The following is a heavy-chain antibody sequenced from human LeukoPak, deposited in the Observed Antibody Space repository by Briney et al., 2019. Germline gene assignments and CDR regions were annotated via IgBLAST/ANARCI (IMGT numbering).Heavy chain of an antibody. D-gene: IGHD6-19*01. J-gene: IGHJ4*02. CDR2: IIPIFGTA. CDR3: AREVGWYFDY. Sequence: SVKVSCKASGYTFTSYAMNWVRQAPGQGLEWMGGIIPIFGTANYAQKFQGRVTITADESTSTAYMELSSLRSEDTAVYYCAREVGWYFDYWGQGTLVTVSS. CDR1: GYTFTSYA. V-gene: IGHV1-69*13.